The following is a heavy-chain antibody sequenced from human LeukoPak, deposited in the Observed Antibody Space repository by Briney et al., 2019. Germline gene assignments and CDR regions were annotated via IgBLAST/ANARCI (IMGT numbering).Heavy chain of an antibody. CDR3: ARGPKLGVADESYGMDV. V-gene: IGHV1-2*06. CDR1: GFTFSSYA. J-gene: IGHJ6*02. D-gene: IGHD6-19*01. CDR2: INPNSGGT. Sequence: GRSLRLSCAASGFTFSSYAMHWVRQAPGQGLEWMGRINPNSGGTNYAQKFQGRVTMTRDTSISTAYMELSRLRSDDTAVYYCARGPKLGVADESYGMDVWGQGTTVTVSS.